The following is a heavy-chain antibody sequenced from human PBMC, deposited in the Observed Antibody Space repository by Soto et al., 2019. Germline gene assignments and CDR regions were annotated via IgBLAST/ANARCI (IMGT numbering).Heavy chain of an antibody. J-gene: IGHJ3*02. CDR1: GFPFSSYA. CDR2: ISGSGGRT. D-gene: IGHD3-16*01. V-gene: IGHV3-23*01. Sequence: SGGSLRLSCVASGFPFSSYAMSWFRQTPGKGLEWVSGISGSGGRTYYADSVKGRFTISRDNSNNTLSLQMHILRVEDTAVYFCAKGGYYSLFDIWGQGTMVTVSS. CDR3: AKGGYYSLFDI.